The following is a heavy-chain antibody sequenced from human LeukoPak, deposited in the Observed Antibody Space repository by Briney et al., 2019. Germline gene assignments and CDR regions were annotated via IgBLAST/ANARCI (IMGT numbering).Heavy chain of an antibody. CDR2: ISSSGSAI. Sequence: GGSLRLSCAASGFTFSDYYMSWIRQAPGKGLEWVSYISSSGSAIHYADSVKGRFTISRDNVKNSLYLQMNSLRAEDTAVYYCAKDYGDYIYYGMDVWGQGTTVTVSS. CDR1: GFTFSDYY. V-gene: IGHV3-11*04. J-gene: IGHJ6*02. D-gene: IGHD4-17*01. CDR3: AKDYGDYIYYGMDV.